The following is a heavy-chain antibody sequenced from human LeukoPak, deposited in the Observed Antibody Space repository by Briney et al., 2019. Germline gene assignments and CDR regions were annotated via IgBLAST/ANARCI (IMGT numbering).Heavy chain of an antibody. Sequence: GGSLRLSCAASGFTFSGNAMHWVRQAPGKGLEWVAVISYDGGNTYYADPVKGRFTISRDNAKNALYLQMNSLRDEDTAVYYCARGGLYDYVWGSYRLQSFDYWGQGTLVTVSS. CDR1: GFTFSGNA. V-gene: IGHV3-30*07. CDR3: ARGGLYDYVWGSYRLQSFDY. J-gene: IGHJ4*02. D-gene: IGHD3-16*02. CDR2: ISYDGGNT.